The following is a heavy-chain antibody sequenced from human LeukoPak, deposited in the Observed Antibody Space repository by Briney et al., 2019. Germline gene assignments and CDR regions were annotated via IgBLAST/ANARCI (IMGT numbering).Heavy chain of an antibody. CDR1: GGSFSGYY. J-gene: IGHJ4*02. V-gene: IGHV4-34*01. CDR2: INHSVST. D-gene: IGHD3-10*01. Sequence: SANLSLTCAVYGGSFSGYYWSWIRQHPGKGLEWKGEINHSVSTNYNPSLKSRATISVDTSKNQFSLKLSSVTAADTAVYYCARGGALGLYYFDYWGQGTLVTVSS. CDR3: ARGGALGLYYFDY.